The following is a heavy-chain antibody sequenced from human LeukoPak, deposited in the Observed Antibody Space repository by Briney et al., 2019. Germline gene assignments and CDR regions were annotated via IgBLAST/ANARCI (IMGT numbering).Heavy chain of an antibody. CDR1: GGSINSGSYY. J-gene: IGHJ5*02. CDR2: IYYRGSI. Sequence: SETLSLTCTVSGGSINSGSYYWSWIRQPPGKGLECIGSIYYRGSINYNPSLKSRVTMSLDTSKNQFYLKLTSVTAADTAVYYCARSYSSIFYWFDPWGQGTLVTVSS. D-gene: IGHD6-13*01. CDR3: ARSYSSIFYWFDP. V-gene: IGHV4-61*01.